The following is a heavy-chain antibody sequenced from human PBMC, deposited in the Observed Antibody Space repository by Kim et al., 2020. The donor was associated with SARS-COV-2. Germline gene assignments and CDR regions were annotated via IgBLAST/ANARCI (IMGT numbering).Heavy chain of an antibody. CDR2: ISYDGSNK. D-gene: IGHD1-26*01. J-gene: IGHJ4*02. CDR1: GFTFSSYA. V-gene: IGHV3-30-3*01. CDR3: ARDGSGGSYYVEFDY. Sequence: GGSLRLSCAASGFTFSSYAMHWVRQAPGKGLEWVAVISYDGSNKYYADSVKGRFTISRDNSKNTLYLQMNSLRAEDTAVYYCARDGSGGSYYVEFDYWGQGTLVTVSS.